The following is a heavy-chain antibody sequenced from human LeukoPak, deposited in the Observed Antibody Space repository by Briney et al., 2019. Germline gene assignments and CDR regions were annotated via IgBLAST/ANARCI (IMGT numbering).Heavy chain of an antibody. V-gene: IGHV3-74*01. D-gene: IGHD3-16*02. CDR3: AKHMITFGGVIVMGAFDI. CDR1: GFTFSTFW. J-gene: IGHJ3*02. Sequence: PGGSLRLSCATSGFTFSTFWMHWVRQAPGKGLVWVSRINHDGSSTNYADSVKGRFTISRDNSKNTLYLQMNSLRAEDTAVYYCAKHMITFGGVIVMGAFDIWGQGTMVTVSS. CDR2: INHDGSST.